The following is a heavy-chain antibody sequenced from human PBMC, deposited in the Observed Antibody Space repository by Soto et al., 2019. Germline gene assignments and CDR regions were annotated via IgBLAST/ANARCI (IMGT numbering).Heavy chain of an antibody. Sequence: ASVKVSCKVSGYTLTELSMHWVRQAPGKGLEWMGGFDPEDGETIYAQKFQGRVTMTEDTSTDTAYMELSSLRSEDTAVYYCATGNAMATISKDHYHYGMDVWGQGTTVNVSS. CDR3: ATGNAMATISKDHYHYGMDV. CDR2: FDPEDGET. V-gene: IGHV1-24*01. D-gene: IGHD5-12*01. CDR1: GYTLTELS. J-gene: IGHJ6*02.